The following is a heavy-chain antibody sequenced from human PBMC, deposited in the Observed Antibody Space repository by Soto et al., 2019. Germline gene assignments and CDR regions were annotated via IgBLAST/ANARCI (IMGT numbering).Heavy chain of an antibody. D-gene: IGHD2-2*01. V-gene: IGHV1-69*13. CDR3: ARERHQGPTYYYYGMDV. CDR1: GGTFSSYA. CDR2: IIPIFGTA. Sequence: SVKVSCKASGGTFSSYAISWVRQAPGQGLEWMGGIIPIFGTANYAQKFQGRVTITADESTSTAYMELSSLRSEDTAVYYCARERHQGPTYYYYGMDVWGQGTTVTGSS. J-gene: IGHJ6*02.